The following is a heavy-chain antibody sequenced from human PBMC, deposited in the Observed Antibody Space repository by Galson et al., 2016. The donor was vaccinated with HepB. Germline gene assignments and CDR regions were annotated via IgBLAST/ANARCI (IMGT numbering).Heavy chain of an antibody. CDR2: ISYDGSYE. CDR1: GFTFSSYA. V-gene: IGHV3-30*03. J-gene: IGHJ4*01. D-gene: IGHD2-15*01. Sequence: SLRLSCAASGFTFSSYAFHWVRQAPGKGLEWVAVISYDGSYEYYADSVRGRFTISRDNSKDTLYMKMNSLRPEDTAVYYCATHRRPCSGGTCYSLGFDYWGQGTQVTVSS. CDR3: ATHRRPCSGGTCYSLGFDY.